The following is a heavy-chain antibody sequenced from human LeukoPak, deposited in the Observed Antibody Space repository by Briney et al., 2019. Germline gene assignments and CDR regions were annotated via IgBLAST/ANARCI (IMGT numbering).Heavy chain of an antibody. CDR3: ARGAHDYGGNSDVDY. Sequence: GRSLRLSCAASGFTFSSYAMHWVRQAPGKGLEWVAVISYDESNKYYADSVKGRFTISRDNSKNTLYLQMSSLRAEDTALYYCARGAHDYGGNSDVDYWGQGTLVTVSS. V-gene: IGHV3-30-3*01. J-gene: IGHJ4*02. CDR1: GFTFSSYA. D-gene: IGHD4-23*01. CDR2: ISYDESNK.